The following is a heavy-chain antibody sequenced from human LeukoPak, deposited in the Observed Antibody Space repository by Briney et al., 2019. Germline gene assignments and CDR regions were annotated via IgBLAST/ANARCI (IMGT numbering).Heavy chain of an antibody. Sequence: PSETLSLTCVVSGDSISSGAYSGSWIRQPPGKGLEWIGYIFHTGSTFYNPSLKSRVTISVDNSKNQFSLRLSSVTAADTAVYYCARELWFANAPGSWLDPWGQGTLVTVSS. V-gene: IGHV4-30-2*01. D-gene: IGHD3-10*01. CDR2: IFHTGST. CDR1: GDSISSGAYS. CDR3: ARELWFANAPGSWLDP. J-gene: IGHJ5*02.